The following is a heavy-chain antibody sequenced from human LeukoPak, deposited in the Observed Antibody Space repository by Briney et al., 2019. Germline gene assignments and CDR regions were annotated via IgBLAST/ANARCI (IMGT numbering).Heavy chain of an antibody. CDR3: ARDRRLLYFGELFHDAFDI. CDR2: IYSDGNT. V-gene: IGHV3-53*01. J-gene: IGHJ3*02. CDR1: GFSFTDYP. D-gene: IGHD3-10*01. Sequence: GGSLRLSCATSGFSFTDYPMNWVRQAPGKGLEWVSVIYSDGNTYYADSVKGRFTISRDNSKNTLYLQMNSLRAEDTAVYYCARDRRLLYFGELFHDAFDIWGQGTMVTVSS.